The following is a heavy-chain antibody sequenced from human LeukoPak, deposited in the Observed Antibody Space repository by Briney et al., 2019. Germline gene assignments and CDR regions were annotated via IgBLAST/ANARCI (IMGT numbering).Heavy chain of an antibody. CDR2: IGGSDGNT. V-gene: IGHV3-23*01. D-gene: IGHD5-12*01. CDR1: GFTFSSYA. CDR3: AKVQYSDYDMNFDS. J-gene: IGHJ4*02. Sequence: GGSLRLSCAASGFTFSSYAMSWVRQAPGLGLQWVSAIGGSDGNTYYADSVKGRFTISRDNSKNSLYLQINSLRADDTAVYYCAKVQYSDYDMNFDSWGQGTLVTVSS.